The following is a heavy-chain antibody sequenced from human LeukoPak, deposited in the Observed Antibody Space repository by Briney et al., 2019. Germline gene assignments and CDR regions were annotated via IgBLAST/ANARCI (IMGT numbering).Heavy chain of an antibody. J-gene: IGHJ5*02. CDR2: IIPILGIA. CDR3: AIYCSGGSCEDNWFDP. Sequence: GASVKVSCKASGGTFSSYAISWVRQAPGQGLEWVGRIIPILGIANYAQKFQGRVTITADKSTSTAYMELSSLRSEDTAVYYCAIYCSGGSCEDNWFDPWGQGTLVTVSS. V-gene: IGHV1-69*04. D-gene: IGHD2-15*01. CDR1: GGTFSSYA.